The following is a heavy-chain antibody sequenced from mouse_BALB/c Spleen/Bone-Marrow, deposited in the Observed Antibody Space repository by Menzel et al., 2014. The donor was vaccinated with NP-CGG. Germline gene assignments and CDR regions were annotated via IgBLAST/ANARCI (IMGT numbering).Heavy chain of an antibody. CDR3: ARDVGYGNYFVY. Sequence: EVHLVESGGGLVQPGDSLRLSCATSGFTFSDFYMEWVRQPPGKRLEWIAASRNKAKYYTTDYSASVKGRFIVSRDTSQSVLYLQMNALRAEDTAIYYCARDVGYGNYFVYWGQGTLVTVSA. V-gene: IGHV7-1*02. CDR2: SRNKAKYYTT. J-gene: IGHJ3*01. D-gene: IGHD2-10*02. CDR1: GFTFSDFY.